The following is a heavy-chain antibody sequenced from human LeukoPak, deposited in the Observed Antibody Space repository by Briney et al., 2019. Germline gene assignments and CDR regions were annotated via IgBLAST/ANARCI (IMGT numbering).Heavy chain of an antibody. CDR2: IDPSDSYT. Sequence: GESLKISCKGSGYSFTNYWIGWVRQMPGKGLEWMGRIDPSDSYTNYSPSFQGHVTISADKSISTAYLQWSSLKASDTAMYYCANLAYVSTNDAFDIWGQGTMVTVSS. V-gene: IGHV5-10-1*01. D-gene: IGHD3-10*02. J-gene: IGHJ3*02. CDR3: ANLAYVSTNDAFDI. CDR1: GYSFTNYW.